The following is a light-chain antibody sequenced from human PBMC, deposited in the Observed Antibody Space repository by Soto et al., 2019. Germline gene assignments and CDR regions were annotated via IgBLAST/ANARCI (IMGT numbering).Light chain of an antibody. CDR2: AAS. V-gene: IGKV1-39*01. J-gene: IGKJ5*01. CDR3: QQSYSTPLIT. CDR1: QSLSSY. Sequence: DIQMTQSPSSLSASVGDRVTITCRASQSLSSYLNWYQQKPGKAPKLLLYAASSLQSGVPSRFSGSGSGTDFTLTISSLQPEDFATYYCQQSYSTPLITFGQGTRLEIK.